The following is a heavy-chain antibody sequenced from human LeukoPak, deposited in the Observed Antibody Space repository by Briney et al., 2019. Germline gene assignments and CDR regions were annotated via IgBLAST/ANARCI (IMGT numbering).Heavy chain of an antibody. CDR2: IRSDGSNK. CDR1: GFTFSSYG. CDR3: AKDYSKTSYYGSGTYYRPNWFDP. V-gene: IGHV3-30*02. D-gene: IGHD3-10*01. Sequence: GGSLRLSCAASGFTFSSYGMHWVRQAPGKGLEWVAFIRSDGSNKYYADSVKGRFTISRDNSKNTLYLQMNSLRPEDTAVYYCAKDYSKTSYYGSGTYYRPNWFDPWGQGTLVIVSS. J-gene: IGHJ5*02.